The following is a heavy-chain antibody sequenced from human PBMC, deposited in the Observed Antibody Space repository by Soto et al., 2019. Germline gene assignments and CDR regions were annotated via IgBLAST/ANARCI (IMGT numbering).Heavy chain of an antibody. CDR3: ARGIPGYCSGGSCFWFDP. J-gene: IGHJ5*02. Sequence: SQTLSLTCAISGDSVSSNSAAWNWIRQSPSRGLEWLGRTYYRSKWYNDYAVSVKSRITINPDTSKNQFSLQLNSVTPEDTAVYYCARGIPGYCSGGSCFWFDPWAREPWSPSPQ. V-gene: IGHV6-1*01. CDR2: TYYRSKWYN. D-gene: IGHD2-15*01. CDR1: GDSVSSNSAA.